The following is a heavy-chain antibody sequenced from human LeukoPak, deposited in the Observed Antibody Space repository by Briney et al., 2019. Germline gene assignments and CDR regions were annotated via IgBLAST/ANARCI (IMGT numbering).Heavy chain of an antibody. CDR1: GGSFSGYY. CDR3: ARPGLDYAGID. CDR2: INHSGSI. J-gene: IGHJ4*02. D-gene: IGHD4-17*01. V-gene: IGHV4-34*01. Sequence: PSETLSLTCAVYGGSFSGYYWSWIRQPPGKGLEWIGEINHSGSINYNPSLKSRVTISVDTSKNQFSLKLSSVTAADTAVYYCARPGLDYAGIDWGQGTLVTVSS.